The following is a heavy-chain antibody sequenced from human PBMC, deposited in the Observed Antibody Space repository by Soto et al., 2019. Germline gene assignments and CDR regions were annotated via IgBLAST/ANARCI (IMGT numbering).Heavy chain of an antibody. J-gene: IGHJ6*02. CDR3: ARVGPFLDYLADV. Sequence: GGSLRLSWAASGFIFDSSGINWVRQVPGKGLEWVSSISNTGRYIFYADSVKGRFTISRDNAKNSLYLEMNSLRAEDTAIYYCARVGPFLDYLADVWGQGTTVTVSS. CDR1: GFIFDSSG. V-gene: IGHV3-21*01. D-gene: IGHD3-3*01. CDR2: ISNTGRYI.